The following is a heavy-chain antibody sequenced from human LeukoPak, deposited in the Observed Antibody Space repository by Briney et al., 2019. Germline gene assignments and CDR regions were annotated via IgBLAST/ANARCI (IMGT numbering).Heavy chain of an antibody. CDR1: GGSISSSSYY. CDR2: IYYSGST. CDR3: ARDDRPRDGYNWDY. V-gene: IGHV4-39*07. Sequence: SETLSLTCTVSGGSISSSSYYWGWIRQPPGKGLEWIGSIYYSGSTYYNPSLKSRVTISVDTSKNQFSLKLSSVTAADTAVYYCARDDRPRDGYNWDYWGQGTLVTVSS. D-gene: IGHD5-24*01. J-gene: IGHJ4*02.